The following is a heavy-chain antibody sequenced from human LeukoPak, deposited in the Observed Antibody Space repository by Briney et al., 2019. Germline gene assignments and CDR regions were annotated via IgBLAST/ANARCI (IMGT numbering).Heavy chain of an antibody. CDR1: GFTFSSSA. V-gene: IGHV3-23*01. Sequence: GGSLRLSCGASGFTFSSSAMSWVRQAPGKGLEWVSRISPSGDTVYYASSVKGRFTISRDNSKNTLYLQMNSLRAEDTAVYYCAKREAPYFFDYWGQGTLVTVSS. D-gene: IGHD1-26*01. CDR3: AKREAPYFFDY. J-gene: IGHJ4*02. CDR2: ISPSGDTV.